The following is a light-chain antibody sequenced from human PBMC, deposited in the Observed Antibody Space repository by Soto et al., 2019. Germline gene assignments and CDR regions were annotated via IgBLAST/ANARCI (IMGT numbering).Light chain of an antibody. Sequence: QSVLTQPASVSGSPGQSITISCTGTSSDVGGYNCVSWYQQHPGKAPKLMIYEVSNRPSGVSNRFSGSKSGNTASLTISGLQAEDEADYYCSSYTSSSDVVFGGGTQLTVL. CDR3: SSYTSSSDVV. V-gene: IGLV2-14*01. CDR2: EVS. CDR1: SSDVGGYNC. J-gene: IGLJ2*01.